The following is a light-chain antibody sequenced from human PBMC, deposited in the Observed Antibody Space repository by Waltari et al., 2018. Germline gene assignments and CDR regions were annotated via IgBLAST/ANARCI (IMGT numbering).Light chain of an antibody. CDR2: GVS. J-gene: IGKJ5*01. CDR1: QSVTTS. V-gene: IGKV3-11*01. CDR3: QRHGCCPFT. Sequence: EIVLTQSPATLSLSPGERVTLSCRASQSVTTSLALYQQKPGQAPRLLIYGVSNRATGIPARFSGSGSGTDFTLTISSLEPADFAVYYCQRHGCCPFTFGQGTRVEI.